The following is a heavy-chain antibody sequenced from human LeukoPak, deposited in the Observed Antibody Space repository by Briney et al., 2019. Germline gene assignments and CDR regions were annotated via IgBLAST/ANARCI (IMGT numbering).Heavy chain of an antibody. J-gene: IGHJ3*02. CDR2: INHSGST. Sequence: PSETLSLTCAVYGGSFSGYYWSWIRQPPGKGLEWIGEINHSGSTNYNPSLKSRVTISVDTSKNQFSLKLSSVTAADTAVYYCARRIYYYDSSGYYPALGAFDIWGQGTMVTVSS. CDR1: GGSFSGYY. CDR3: ARRIYYYDSSGYYPALGAFDI. V-gene: IGHV4-34*01. D-gene: IGHD3-22*01.